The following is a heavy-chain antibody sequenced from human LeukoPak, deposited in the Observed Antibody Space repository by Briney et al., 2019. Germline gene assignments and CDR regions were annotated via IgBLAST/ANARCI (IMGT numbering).Heavy chain of an antibody. CDR2: ISGSGGST. J-gene: IGHJ6*03. V-gene: IGHV3-23*01. D-gene: IGHD5-18*01. Sequence: GGSLRLSCAASDFTFSSYAMSWVRQAPGKGLEWVSAISGSGGSTYSADSVKGRFTISRDNSKNTLYLQMNSLRAEDTAVYYCAKEGGYRYLPPYYYYMDVWGKGTTVTVSS. CDR3: AKEGGYRYLPPYYYYMDV. CDR1: DFTFSSYA.